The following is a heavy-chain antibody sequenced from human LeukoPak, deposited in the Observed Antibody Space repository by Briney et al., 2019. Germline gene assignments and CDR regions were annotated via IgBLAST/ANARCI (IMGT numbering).Heavy chain of an antibody. V-gene: IGHV4-39*01. CDR3: ATILKPLALKYFQQ. CDR2: IYYSGST. J-gene: IGHJ1*01. CDR1: GGSISSSSYY. Sequence: SETLSLTCTVSGGSISSSSYYWGWIRQPPGKGLEWIGSIYYSGSTYYNPSLNTRVTITVDTSKNQFSLKLSSVTAADTAVYYCATILKPLALKYFQQWGQGTLVSVSS.